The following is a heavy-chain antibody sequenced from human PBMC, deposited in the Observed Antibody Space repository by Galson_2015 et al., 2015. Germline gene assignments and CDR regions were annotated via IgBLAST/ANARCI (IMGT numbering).Heavy chain of an antibody. CDR1: GLTFSSYG. J-gene: IGHJ6*02. CDR2: LSYDGSNK. Sequence: SLRLSCAASGLTFSSYGMHWVRQAPGKGLEWVAFLSYDGSNKYYADSVKGRSTISRDNSKNTLYLQMNSLRVEDTAVYYCAKDPSTYYYDSSGLYYYYGMDVWGQGTTVTVSS. D-gene: IGHD3-22*01. CDR3: AKDPSTYYYDSSGLYYYYGMDV. V-gene: IGHV3-30*18.